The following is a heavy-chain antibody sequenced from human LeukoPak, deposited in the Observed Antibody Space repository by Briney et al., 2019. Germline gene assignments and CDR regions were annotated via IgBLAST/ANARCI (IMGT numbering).Heavy chain of an antibody. Sequence: ASVKVSCKVSGYTFTDYYMHWVQQAPGKGLEWMGLVDPEDGETIYAEKFQGRVTITADTSTDTAYMELSSLRSDDTAVYYCARDRSTHDYWGQGTLVTVSS. CDR2: VDPEDGET. V-gene: IGHV1-69-2*01. CDR1: GYTFTDYY. J-gene: IGHJ4*02. CDR3: ARDRSTHDY.